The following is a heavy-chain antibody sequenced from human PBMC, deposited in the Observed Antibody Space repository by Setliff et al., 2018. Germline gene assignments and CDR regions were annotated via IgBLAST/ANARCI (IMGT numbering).Heavy chain of an antibody. CDR3: ARRGMSSSWFQGYFDY. J-gene: IGHJ4*02. Sequence: PSETLSLTCTVSGVSISDFFWSWLRQPPGKGLEWIGNIYYGGSAYYNPSLKSRVTISVDTSKNQFSLKLSSVTAADTAVYYCARRGMSSSWFQGYFDYWGQGTLVTVSS. D-gene: IGHD6-13*01. V-gene: IGHV4-59*04. CDR1: GVSISDFF. CDR2: IYYGGSA.